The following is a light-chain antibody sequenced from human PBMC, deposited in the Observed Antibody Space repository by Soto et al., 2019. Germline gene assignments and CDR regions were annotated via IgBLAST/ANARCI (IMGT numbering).Light chain of an antibody. J-gene: IGKJ1*01. V-gene: IGKV3-20*01. CDR3: QQYGSSRWT. Sequence: EIVLTQSPDTLSLFPGERATLSCRASQSVSSTYLAWYQQKLGQAPRLLIFGASSRATGIPDRFSGSGSGTDFTLTISRLEPGDFAVYYCQQYGSSRWTFGQGTKVEIK. CDR2: GAS. CDR1: QSVSSTY.